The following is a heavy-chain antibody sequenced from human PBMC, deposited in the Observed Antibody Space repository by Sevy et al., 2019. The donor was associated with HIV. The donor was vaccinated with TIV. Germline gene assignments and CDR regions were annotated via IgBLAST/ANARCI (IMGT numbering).Heavy chain of an antibody. V-gene: IGHV4-34*01. CDR1: GGSFSGYY. Sequence: SETLSLTCAVYGGSFSGYYWSWIRQPPGKGLEWIGEINHSGSTNYNPSLKSRVTISVDTSKNQFSLRLSSETAADTAVYYCARHCSSTSCSHAFDIWGQGTMVTV. J-gene: IGHJ3*02. CDR2: INHSGST. CDR3: ARHCSSTSCSHAFDI. D-gene: IGHD2-2*01.